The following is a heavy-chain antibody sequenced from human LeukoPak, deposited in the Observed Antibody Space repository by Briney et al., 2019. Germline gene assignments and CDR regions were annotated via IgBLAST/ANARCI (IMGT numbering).Heavy chain of an antibody. D-gene: IGHD1-1*01. CDR2: ITWDGDRT. J-gene: IGHJ5*02. CDR1: GFTFDDYT. Sequence: GGSLRLSCVASGFTFDDYTMHWVRQAPGKGLEWVSLITWDGDRTDYADSMKGRFTISRDNAKNSLYLQMNSLRAEDTAVYYCARDSLRGTLEPGGFDPWGQGTLVTVSS. V-gene: IGHV3-43*01. CDR3: ARDSLRGTLEPGGFDP.